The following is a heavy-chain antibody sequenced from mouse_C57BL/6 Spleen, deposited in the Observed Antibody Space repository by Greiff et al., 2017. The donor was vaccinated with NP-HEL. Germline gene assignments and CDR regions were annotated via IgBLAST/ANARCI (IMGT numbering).Heavy chain of an antibody. J-gene: IGHJ2*01. Sequence: QVQLQQPGAELVMPGASVKLSCKASGYTFTSYWMHWVKQRPGQGLEWIGEIDPSDSYTNYNQKFKGKSTLTVDKSSSTAYMQLSSLTSEDSAVYYCAITTVVGDYWGQGTTLTVSS. V-gene: IGHV1-69*01. D-gene: IGHD1-1*01. CDR2: IDPSDSYT. CDR1: GYTFTSYW. CDR3: AITTVVGDY.